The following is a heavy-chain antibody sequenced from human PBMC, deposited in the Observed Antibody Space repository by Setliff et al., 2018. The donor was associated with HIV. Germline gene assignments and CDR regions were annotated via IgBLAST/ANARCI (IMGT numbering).Heavy chain of an antibody. D-gene: IGHD6-19*01. CDR1: GGSINNETYY. J-gene: IGHJ4*02. CDR2: IYPSGTT. CDR3: ARHRAVAGANYFDF. Sequence: SETLSLTCTVSGGSINNETYYWSWVRQPAGKGLEWIGLIYPSGTTSYNPSLKSRLTISIDTSNDQFSLKLNSVTAADTAIYYCARHRAVAGANYFDFWGQGTLVTVSS. V-gene: IGHV4-61*02.